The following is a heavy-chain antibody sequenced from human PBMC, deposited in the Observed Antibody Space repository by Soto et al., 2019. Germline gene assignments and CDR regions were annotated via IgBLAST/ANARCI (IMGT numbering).Heavy chain of an antibody. CDR1: GFTFSDYA. Sequence: PGGSLRLSCAASGFTFSDYAMSWVRRTPGKGLEWVSVISDSGTNTYYADSVKGRFTISRDNSKNTLHLQMNKLRAEDTAVYYCVKVGGYGDYGIFDYWGQGTLGTVSS. J-gene: IGHJ4*02. CDR3: VKVGGYGDYGIFDY. V-gene: IGHV3-23*01. CDR2: ISDSGTNT. D-gene: IGHD4-17*01.